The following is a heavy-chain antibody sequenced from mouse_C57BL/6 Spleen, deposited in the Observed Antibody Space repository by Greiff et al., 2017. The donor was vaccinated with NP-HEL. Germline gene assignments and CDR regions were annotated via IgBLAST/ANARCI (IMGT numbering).Heavy chain of an antibody. CDR1: GFTFSNYW. CDR3: VLSMDY. J-gene: IGHJ4*01. D-gene: IGHD6-2*01. CDR2: IRLKSDNYAT. V-gene: IGHV6-3*01. Sequence: DVKLQESGGGLVQPGGSMKLSCVASGFTFSNYWMNWVRQSPEKGLEWVAQIRLKSDNYATHYAESVKGRFTISRDDSKSSVYLQMNNLRAEDTGIYYSVLSMDYWGQGTSVTVSS.